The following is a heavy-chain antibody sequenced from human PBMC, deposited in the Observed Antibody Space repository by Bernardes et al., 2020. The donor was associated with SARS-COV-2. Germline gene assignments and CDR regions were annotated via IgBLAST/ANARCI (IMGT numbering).Heavy chain of an antibody. J-gene: IGHJ3*02. D-gene: IGHD5-12*01. CDR2: IDPSDSYT. CDR1: GYSFTSYW. Sequence: GESLKISCKGSGYSFTSYWISWVRQMPGKGLEWMGRIDPSDSYTNYSPSFQGHVTISADKSISTAYLQWSSLKASDTAMYYCASRRWRDGYNLGGGDAFDIWGQGTMVTVSS. CDR3: ASRRWRDGYNLGGGDAFDI. V-gene: IGHV5-10-1*01.